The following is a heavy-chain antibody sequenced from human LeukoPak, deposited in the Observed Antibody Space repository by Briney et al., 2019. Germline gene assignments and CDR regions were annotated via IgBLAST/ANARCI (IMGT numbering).Heavy chain of an antibody. CDR2: ISSSGSTI. D-gene: IGHD1-14*01. J-gene: IGHJ3*01. V-gene: IGHV3-48*03. Sequence: GGSLRLSCAASGFTFSSYEMNWVRQAPGKGLEWVSYISSSGSTIYYADSVKGRFTISRDTAKNSLYLQVDSLRAEDTAVYYCAKCRTSCQGNGFDVWGQGTVVTVSS. CDR3: AKCRTSCQGNGFDV. CDR1: GFTFSSYE.